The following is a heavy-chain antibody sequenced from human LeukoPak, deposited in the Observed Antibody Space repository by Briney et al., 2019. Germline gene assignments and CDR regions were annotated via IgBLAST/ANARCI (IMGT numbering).Heavy chain of an antibody. V-gene: IGHV3-30*18. CDR1: GFPFSTYG. CDR3: AKGGGVIGRSYYFDY. Sequence: GGSLRLSCAASGFPFSTYGMHWVRQAPGKGLEWVAAIPNDGNNKFYADSVKGRFTISRDNPKNTMNLQMNSLRAEDTAVYYCAKGGGVIGRSYYFDYWGQGTLVTVSS. J-gene: IGHJ4*02. D-gene: IGHD2-8*02. CDR2: IPNDGNNK.